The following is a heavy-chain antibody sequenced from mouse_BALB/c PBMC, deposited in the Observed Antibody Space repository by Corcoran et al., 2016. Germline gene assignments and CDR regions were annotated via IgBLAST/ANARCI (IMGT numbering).Heavy chain of an antibody. CDR3: ARSDSSGYLWFAY. D-gene: IGHD3-2*01. CDR1: GFSLSTSGMG. J-gene: IGHJ3*01. CDR2: IYWDDDK. V-gene: IGHV8-12*01. Sequence: QVTLKESGPGILQPSQTLSLTCSFSGFSLSTSGMGVSWIRQPSGKGLEWLAHIYWDDDKRYNPSLKSRLTISKDTSRNQVFLKITSVDTADTATYYCARSDSSGYLWFAYWGQGTLVTVSA.